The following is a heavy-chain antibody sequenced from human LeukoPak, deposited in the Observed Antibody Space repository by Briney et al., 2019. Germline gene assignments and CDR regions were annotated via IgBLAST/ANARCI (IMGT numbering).Heavy chain of an antibody. J-gene: IGHJ6*03. CDR3: AKALPQWNILAEGYMDV. CDR1: GFTFSNAW. CDR2: ISGSGGNT. V-gene: IGHV3-23*01. D-gene: IGHD3-9*01. Sequence: GGSLRLSCAASGFTFSNAWMSWVRQAPGKGLEWVSTISGSGGNTYSADSLKGRFTISRDNSKNTLYLQMNSLRAEDTAVYYCAKALPQWNILAEGYMDVWGKGTTVTVSS.